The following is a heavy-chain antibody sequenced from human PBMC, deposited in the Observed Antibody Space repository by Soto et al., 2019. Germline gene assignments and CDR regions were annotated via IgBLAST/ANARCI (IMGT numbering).Heavy chain of an antibody. Sequence: EVQLLESGGGLVQPGGSLRLSCAASGFMFSSYTMSWVRQAPGKGLEWVSSISGSGGFTYYADSVKGRFTISRDNSKNTLHLQMNSLRAEDTAVYFCAKDGSYYDSPTESDHWVQGTLLTVSS. CDR1: GFMFSSYT. CDR3: AKDGSYYDSPTESDH. J-gene: IGHJ4*02. V-gene: IGHV3-23*01. D-gene: IGHD3-22*01. CDR2: ISGSGGFT.